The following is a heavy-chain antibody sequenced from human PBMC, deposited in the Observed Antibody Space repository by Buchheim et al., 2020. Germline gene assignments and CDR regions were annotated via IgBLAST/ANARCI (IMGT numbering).Heavy chain of an antibody. D-gene: IGHD3-22*01. J-gene: IGHJ4*02. CDR1: GGSISSYY. CDR3: ARVLHYYDSSGYSEHFDY. CDR2: IYYSGST. Sequence: QVQLQESGPGLVKPSETLSLTCTVSGGSISSYYWSWIRQPPGQGLEWIGYIYYSGSTNYNPSLKSRVTISVDTSKNQFSLKLSSVTAADTAVYYCARVLHYYDSSGYSEHFDYWGQGTL. V-gene: IGHV4-59*01.